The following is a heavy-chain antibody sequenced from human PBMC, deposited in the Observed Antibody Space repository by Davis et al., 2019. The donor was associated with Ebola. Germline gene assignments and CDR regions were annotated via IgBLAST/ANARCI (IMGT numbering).Heavy chain of an antibody. CDR3: ARDYYDSSGYYLGGY. D-gene: IGHD3-22*01. CDR1: GGSISSSNW. J-gene: IGHJ4*02. CDR2: IYHSGST. Sequence: SETLSLTCAVSGGSISSSNWWSWVRQPPGKGLEWIGEIYHSGSTNYNPSLKSRVTISVDKSKNQFSLKLSSVTAADTAVYYCARDYYDSSGYYLGGYWGQGTLVTVSS. V-gene: IGHV4-4*02.